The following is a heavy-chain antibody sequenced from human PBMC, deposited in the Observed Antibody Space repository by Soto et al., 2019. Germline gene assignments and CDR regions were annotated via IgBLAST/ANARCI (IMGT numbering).Heavy chain of an antibody. D-gene: IGHD1-26*01. CDR3: ARGRWELPSGPDY. V-gene: IGHV3-11*01. CDR2: ISSSGSTI. J-gene: IGHJ4*02. CDR1: GFTFSDYY. Sequence: GGSLRLSCAASGFTFSDYYMSWIRQAPGKGLEWVSYISSSGSTIYYADSVQGRFTISRDNAKNSPYLQLNSLRADDTAVYYCARGRWELPSGPDYWGQGTLVTVSS.